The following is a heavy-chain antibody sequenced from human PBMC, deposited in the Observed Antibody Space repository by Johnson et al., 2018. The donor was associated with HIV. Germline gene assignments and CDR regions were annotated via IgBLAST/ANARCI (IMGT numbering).Heavy chain of an antibody. J-gene: IGHJ3*02. CDR3: AREGDSSGMVFLDAFDI. Sequence: VQLMESGGGVVQPGRSLRLSCAASGFSFSNYGMHWVRQAPGKGLEWVVVISYDGSNKYYADSVKGRFTISRDNSKNTLYLQMNSLRAEDTAVYYCAREGDSSGMVFLDAFDIWGQGTMVTVSS. V-gene: IGHV3-30*03. CDR1: GFSFSNYG. D-gene: IGHD3-22*01. CDR2: ISYDGSNK.